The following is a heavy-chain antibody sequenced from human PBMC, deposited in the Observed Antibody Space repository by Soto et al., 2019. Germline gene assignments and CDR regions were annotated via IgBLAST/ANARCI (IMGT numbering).Heavy chain of an antibody. V-gene: IGHV3-23*01. CDR3: AKDVRQRYCSSTSCYGDQY. CDR2: ISGSGGST. J-gene: IGHJ4*02. Sequence: GGSLRLSCAASGFTFSSYAMSWVRQAPGKGLEWVSAISGSGGSTYYADSVKGRFTISRDNSTNTLYLQMNSLRAEDTAVYYCAKDVRQRYCSSTSCYGDQYWGQGTLVTVSS. D-gene: IGHD2-2*01. CDR1: GFTFSSYA.